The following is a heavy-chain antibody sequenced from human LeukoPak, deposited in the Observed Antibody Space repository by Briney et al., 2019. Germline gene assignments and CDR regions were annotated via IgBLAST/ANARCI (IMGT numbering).Heavy chain of an antibody. Sequence: ASVKVSCKASGYTFFSYDINWVRQATGQGLEWMGWMNPNSGNTGYAQKFQGRVTMTSNTSISTAYMELSTLGSEDTAVYYCARGRGAADNWFDPWGQRTLVTVSS. J-gene: IGHJ5*02. V-gene: IGHV1-8*01. CDR2: MNPNSGNT. D-gene: IGHD6-13*01. CDR3: ARGRGAADNWFDP. CDR1: GYTFFSYD.